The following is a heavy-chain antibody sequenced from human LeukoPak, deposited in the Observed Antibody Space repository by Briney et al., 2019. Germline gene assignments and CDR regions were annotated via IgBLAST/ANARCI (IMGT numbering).Heavy chain of an antibody. CDR1: GFTFSSYC. Sequence: GGSLRLSCAASGFTFSSYCMLWVRQAPGKGLEWVAVISYDGSNKYYADSVKGRFTISRDNSKNTLYLQMNSLRAEDTAVYYCARDLTMVRGVIWFDPWGQGTLVTVSS. V-gene: IGHV3-30*03. J-gene: IGHJ5*02. D-gene: IGHD3-10*01. CDR3: ARDLTMVRGVIWFDP. CDR2: ISYDGSNK.